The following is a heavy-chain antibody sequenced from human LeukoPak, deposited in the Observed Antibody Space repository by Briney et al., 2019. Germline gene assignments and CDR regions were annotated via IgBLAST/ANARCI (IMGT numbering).Heavy chain of an antibody. J-gene: IGHJ4*02. CDR1: GFTVSSSY. D-gene: IGHD5-12*01. V-gene: IGHV3-53*01. CDR3: ASGEYSGYDLAY. CDR2: LYSGGTT. Sequence: GGSLRLSCAASGFTVSSSYMGWVRQPPGKGLEYVSVLYSGGTTYLADSVKGRFTISRDNSKNTLYLQMNSLRAEDTAVYYCASGEYSGYDLAYWGQGTLVTVSS.